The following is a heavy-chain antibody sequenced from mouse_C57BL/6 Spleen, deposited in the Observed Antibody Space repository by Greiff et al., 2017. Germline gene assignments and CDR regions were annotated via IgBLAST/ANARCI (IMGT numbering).Heavy chain of an antibody. V-gene: IGHV2-3*01. CDR2: IWGDGST. CDR3: AENGAYYGSSYGYFEV. D-gene: IGHD1-1*01. Sequence: VMLVESGPGLVAPSQSLSITCTVSGFSLTSYGVSWVRQPPGKGLEWLGVIWGDGSTNYHSALISRLSISKDNYKCQVFLRVNRLQTDDTATYYSAENGAYYGSSYGYFEVWGTGTTVTVSS. J-gene: IGHJ1*03. CDR1: GFSLTSYG.